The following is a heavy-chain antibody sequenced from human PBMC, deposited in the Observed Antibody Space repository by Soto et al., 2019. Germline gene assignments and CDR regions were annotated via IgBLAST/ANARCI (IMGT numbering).Heavy chain of an antibody. CDR1: GYTFTSYG. CDR2: ISAYNGNT. D-gene: IGHD2-15*01. Sequence: ASVKVSCKASGYTFTSYGISWVRQAPGQGLEWMGWISAYNGNTNYAQKLQGRVTMTTDTSTSTAYMELRSLRSDDTAVYYCARGPIYCSGGSCYGPIDYWCQRTLVTVSS. J-gene: IGHJ4*02. V-gene: IGHV1-18*01. CDR3: ARGPIYCSGGSCYGPIDY.